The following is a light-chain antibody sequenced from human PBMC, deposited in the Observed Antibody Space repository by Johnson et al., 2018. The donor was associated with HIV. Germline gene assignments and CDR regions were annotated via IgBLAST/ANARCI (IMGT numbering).Light chain of an antibody. CDR2: ENN. CDR3: GTWDSSLSAGNV. J-gene: IGLJ1*01. Sequence: QSVLTQPPSVSAAPGQKVTISCSGSSSNIGNNYVSWYQQLPGTAPKLLFYENNKRPSGIPDRFSGSKSGTSATLAITGLQTGDEADYYCGTWDSSLSAGNVFGTGTKVTVL. V-gene: IGLV1-51*02. CDR1: SSNIGNNY.